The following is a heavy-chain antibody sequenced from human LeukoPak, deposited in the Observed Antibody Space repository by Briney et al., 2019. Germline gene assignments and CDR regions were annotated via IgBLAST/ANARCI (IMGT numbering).Heavy chain of an antibody. Sequence: PGESLKISCKGSGYNFSTNWIGWVRQMPGKGLEWMGIIYPGDSDTRNSPSFQGQVTISADKSISTAYLQWSSLKASDSAIYYCARQYEGGPAYWGQGTLVTVSS. J-gene: IGHJ4*02. V-gene: IGHV5-51*01. CDR3: ARQYEGGPAY. CDR1: GYNFSTNW. D-gene: IGHD2-15*01. CDR2: IYPGDSDT.